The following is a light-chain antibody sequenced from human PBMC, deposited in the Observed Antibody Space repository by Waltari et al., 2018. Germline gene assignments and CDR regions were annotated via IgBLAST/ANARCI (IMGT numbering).Light chain of an antibody. CDR2: AAS. CDR3: QQTYRTPPYT. V-gene: IGKV1-39*01. J-gene: IGKJ2*01. Sequence: DVQMFQSPSSLSASVGDRVTLTCRAGQTINNNLNWYQQKTGSPPKLLVYAASTLQHGVPSRFRGGRAGAEYTLTISGLQPEDSATYYCQQTYRTPPYTFGLGTKLEI. CDR1: QTINNN.